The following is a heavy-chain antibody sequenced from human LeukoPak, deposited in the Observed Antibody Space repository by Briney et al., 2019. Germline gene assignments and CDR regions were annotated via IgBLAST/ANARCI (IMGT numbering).Heavy chain of an antibody. Sequence: GESLKTSCKGSGYSFTSYWIAWVRQMPGKGLEWMGIIYPDDSDTRYSPSFQGQVTISADKSISTAYLQWSSLKASDTAMYYCARRSIAVAANFDYWGQGTLVTVSS. V-gene: IGHV5-51*01. CDR3: ARRSIAVAANFDY. CDR1: GYSFTSYW. J-gene: IGHJ4*02. D-gene: IGHD6-19*01. CDR2: IYPDDSDT.